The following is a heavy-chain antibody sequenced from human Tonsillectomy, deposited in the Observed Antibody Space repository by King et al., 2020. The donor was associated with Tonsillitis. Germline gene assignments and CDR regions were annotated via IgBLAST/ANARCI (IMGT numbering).Heavy chain of an antibody. CDR2: ISNGGDIT. J-gene: IGHJ4*02. CDR3: AKAVFHNGLYDY. Sequence: VQLVESGGGLVQPGESLRLSCAASGFTFSNFGISWVRQAPGKGLDWVSDISNGGDITYYADSVKGRFTISRDNSKNTLYLQMNRLRAEDTALYYCAKAVFHNGLYDYWGQGTRVTVSS. CDR1: GFTFSNFG. V-gene: IGHV3-23*04. D-gene: IGHD2-8*01.